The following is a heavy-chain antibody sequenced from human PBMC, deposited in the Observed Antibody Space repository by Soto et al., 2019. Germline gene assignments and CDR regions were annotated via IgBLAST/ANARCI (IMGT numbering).Heavy chain of an antibody. CDR3: ARGSTVNPLDSQH. V-gene: IGHV4-59*01. CDR2: IYYSGST. CDR1: GGSISSYY. D-gene: IGHD4-4*01. Sequence: PSDTLSLTCTVSGGSISSYYWSWIRQPPGKGLEWIGYIYYSGSTNYNPSLKSRVTISVDTSKNQFSLKLSSVTAADTAVYYCARGSTVNPLDSQHWGQGTLVTVSS. J-gene: IGHJ1*01.